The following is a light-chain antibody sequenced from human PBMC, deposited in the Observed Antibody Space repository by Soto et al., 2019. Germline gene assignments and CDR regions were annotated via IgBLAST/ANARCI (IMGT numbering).Light chain of an antibody. CDR1: QSVSSY. V-gene: IGKV3-11*01. J-gene: IGKJ4*01. CDR3: QQRSNWPPLT. CDR2: DAS. Sequence: EIVLTQSPATLSLSPGERATLSCRASQSVSSYLAWYQQKPGQAPRLLIYDASNRATGIPARFSGSGSGTDFTLSISSLEPEECAVYYCQQRSNWPPLTFGGETEVQIK.